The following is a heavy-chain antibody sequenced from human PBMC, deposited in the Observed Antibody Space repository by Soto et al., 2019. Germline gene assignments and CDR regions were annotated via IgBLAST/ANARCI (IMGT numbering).Heavy chain of an antibody. CDR3: ARVGLVDYGMDV. J-gene: IGHJ6*02. CDR2: IYYSGST. Sequence: SETLSLTCTVSGGSISSGGYYWSWIRQHPGKGLEWIGYIYYSGSTYYNPSLKSRVTISVDTSKNQFSLKLSSVTAADTAVYYCARVGLVDYGMDVWGQGTTVTVSS. V-gene: IGHV4-31*03. CDR1: GGSISSGGYY. D-gene: IGHD6-6*01.